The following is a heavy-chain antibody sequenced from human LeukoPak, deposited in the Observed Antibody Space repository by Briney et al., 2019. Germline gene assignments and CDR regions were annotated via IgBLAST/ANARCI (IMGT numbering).Heavy chain of an antibody. Sequence: SETLSLTCAVYGGSFSGYYWSWIRQPPGKGLEWIGEINHSGSTNYNPSLKSRATISVDTSKNQFSLKLSSVTAADTAVYYCARYSSSWNPFDYWGQGTLVTVSS. CDR2: INHSGST. J-gene: IGHJ4*02. D-gene: IGHD6-13*01. V-gene: IGHV4-34*01. CDR3: ARYSSSWNPFDY. CDR1: GGSFSGYY.